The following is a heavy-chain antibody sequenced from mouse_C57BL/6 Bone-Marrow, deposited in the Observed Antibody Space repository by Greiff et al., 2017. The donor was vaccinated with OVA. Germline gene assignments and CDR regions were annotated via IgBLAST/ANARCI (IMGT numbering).Heavy chain of an antibody. Sequence: VQLQQPGAELVKPGASVKLSCTASGFKIKDYYMHWVKQRTEQGLEWIGRIDPEDGETKYAPKFQGKATITTDTSSNTAYLQSSSLTSEDTAVYYCALITTVVAPLDYWGQGTSVTVSS. CDR1: GFKIKDYY. V-gene: IGHV14-2*01. CDR3: ALITTVVAPLDY. CDR2: IDPEDGET. D-gene: IGHD1-1*01. J-gene: IGHJ4*01.